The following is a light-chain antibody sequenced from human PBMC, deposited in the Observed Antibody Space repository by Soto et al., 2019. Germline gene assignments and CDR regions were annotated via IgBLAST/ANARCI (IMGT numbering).Light chain of an antibody. CDR1: QSVSSY. V-gene: IGKV3-11*01. CDR3: QQRSNWPLT. J-gene: IGKJ4*01. CDR2: DAS. Sequence: QSAATLSVSQGERATLSCRASQSVSSYLAWYQQKPGQAPRLLIYDASNRATGIPARFSGSGSGTDFTLTISSLEPEDFAVYYCQQRSNWPLTFAGGTKV.